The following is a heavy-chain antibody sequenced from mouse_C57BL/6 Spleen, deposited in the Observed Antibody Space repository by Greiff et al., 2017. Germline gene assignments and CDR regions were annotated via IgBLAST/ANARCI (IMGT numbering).Heavy chain of an antibody. CDR3: TRDRGYYSRENFDY. CDR2: ISSGGDYN. CDR1: GFTFSSYA. V-gene: IGHV5-9-1*02. J-gene: IGHJ2*01. Sequence: EVNVVESGEGLVKPGGSLKLSCAASGFTFSSYAMSWVRQTPEKRLEWVAYISSGGDYNYYADTVKGRFTISRDKARNTLYLQMSSLKSEDTAMYYRTRDRGYYSRENFDYWGQGTTLTVSS. D-gene: IGHD1-1*01.